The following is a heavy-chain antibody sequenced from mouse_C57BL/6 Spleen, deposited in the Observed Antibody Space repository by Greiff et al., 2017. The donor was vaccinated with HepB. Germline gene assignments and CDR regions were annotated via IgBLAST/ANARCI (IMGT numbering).Heavy chain of an antibody. CDR2: IDPSDSET. Sequence: QVQLQQPGAELVRPGSSVKLSCKASGYTFTSYWMHWVKQRPIHGLEWIGNIDPSDSETHYNQKFKDKATLTVDKSSSTAYMQLSSLTSEDSAVSYCARGNERYAMDYWGQGTSVTVSS. V-gene: IGHV1-52*01. CDR3: ARGNERYAMDY. CDR1: GYTFTSYW. J-gene: IGHJ4*01.